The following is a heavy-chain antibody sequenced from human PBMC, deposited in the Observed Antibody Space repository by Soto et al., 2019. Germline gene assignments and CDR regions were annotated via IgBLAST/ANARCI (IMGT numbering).Heavy chain of an antibody. V-gene: IGHV3-64D*08. J-gene: IGHJ6*02. CDR2: ISSNGANT. Sequence: PGGSLRLSCSASGFTFSRSGMHWVRQAPGKGLEYVSAISSNGANTYYADAVKGRFTISRDNSKSTLYLQMSDLRPEDTAKYYCLKYYGLLGSEWYPLAFGMDVWGQGTTVTVSS. CDR1: GFTFSRSG. D-gene: IGHD3-9*01. CDR3: LKYYGLLGSEWYPLAFGMDV.